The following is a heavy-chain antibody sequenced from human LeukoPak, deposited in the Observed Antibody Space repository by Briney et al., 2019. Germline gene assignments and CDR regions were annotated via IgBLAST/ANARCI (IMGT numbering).Heavy chain of an antibody. V-gene: IGHV4-59*01. D-gene: IGHD3-9*01. J-gene: IGHJ5*02. CDR1: GGSISSYY. Sequence: SETLSLTCTVSGGSISSYYWSWIRQPPGKGLEWIGYIYYSGSTNYNPSLKSRVTISVDTSKNQFSLKLSSVTAADTAVYYCARDLGYYDILTGYSNNWFDPWGQGTLVTVSS. CDR2: IYYSGST. CDR3: ARDLGYYDILTGYSNNWFDP.